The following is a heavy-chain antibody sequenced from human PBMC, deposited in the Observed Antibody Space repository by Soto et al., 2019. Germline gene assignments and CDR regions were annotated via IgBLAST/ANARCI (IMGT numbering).Heavy chain of an antibody. D-gene: IGHD3-16*02. CDR3: ARDLDRTYGYQDY. J-gene: IGHJ4*02. CDR1: GFTFRSYA. V-gene: IGHV3-30-3*01. Sequence: LRLSCAASGFTFRSYALHWVRQAPGKGLEWVAVISYDESNKNYADSVKGRFTISRDNSRNTLYLQMNSLRVEDTAVYYCARDLDRTYGYQDYWGQGTLVTVSS. CDR2: ISYDESNK.